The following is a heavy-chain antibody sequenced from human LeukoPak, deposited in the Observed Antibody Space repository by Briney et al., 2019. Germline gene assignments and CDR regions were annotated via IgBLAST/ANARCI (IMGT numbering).Heavy chain of an antibody. CDR1: GFTVSSNY. Sequence: GGSLRLSCAASGFTVSSNYMSWVPDAPGKGLEGVSVIYSGGSIHYADSVKGRFTISRDNSKNALYLQMHSLRAEDTAVYYCAKTVAGTGVDYWGQGTLVTVSS. J-gene: IGHJ4*02. D-gene: IGHD6-19*01. CDR3: AKTVAGTGVDY. V-gene: IGHV3-66*01. CDR2: IYSGGSI.